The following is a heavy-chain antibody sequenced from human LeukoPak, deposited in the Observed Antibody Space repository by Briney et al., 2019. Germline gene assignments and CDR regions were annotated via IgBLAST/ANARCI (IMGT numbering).Heavy chain of an antibody. CDR3: ARDYGEGRVATIPLAY. V-gene: IGHV1-18*01. D-gene: IGHD5-12*01. Sequence: ASMKVSCKASGYTFTSYGISWVRQAPGQGLEWMGWSSAYNGNRNYAQDFQGRVTMTTDTSTSTAYMDLRSLRSDDTAVYYCARDYGEGRVATIPLAYWGQGTLVTVSS. J-gene: IGHJ4*02. CDR2: SSAYNGNR. CDR1: GYTFTSYG.